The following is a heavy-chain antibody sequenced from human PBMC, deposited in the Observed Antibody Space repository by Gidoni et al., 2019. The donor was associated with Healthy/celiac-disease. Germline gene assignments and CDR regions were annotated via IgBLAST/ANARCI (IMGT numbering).Heavy chain of an antibody. Sequence: QVQLQESGPGLVKPSQTLSLTCTVSGGSISSGSYYWSWIRQPAGKGLEWIGRIYTSGSTNYNPSLKSRVTISVDTSKNQFSLKLSSVTAADTAVYYCARAVAGTYYYGMDVWGQGTTVTVSS. J-gene: IGHJ6*02. D-gene: IGHD6-19*01. V-gene: IGHV4-61*02. CDR2: IYTSGST. CDR3: ARAVAGTYYYGMDV. CDR1: GGSISSGSYY.